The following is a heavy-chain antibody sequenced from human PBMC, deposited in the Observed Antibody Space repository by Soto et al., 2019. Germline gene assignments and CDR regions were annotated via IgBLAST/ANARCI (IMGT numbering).Heavy chain of an antibody. D-gene: IGHD3-16*01. J-gene: IGHJ4*02. CDR2: IRRNAYGGTT. Sequence: GGSLRLSCITSGFTFGDYALSWVRQAPGKGLEWVGFIRRNAYGGTTDYAASVKGRFTISRDDSKSIAYLQMNSLRTEDTALYYCTRASSLDSDFWGQGTLVTVSS. CDR3: TRASSLDSDF. CDR1: GFTFGDYA. V-gene: IGHV3-49*04.